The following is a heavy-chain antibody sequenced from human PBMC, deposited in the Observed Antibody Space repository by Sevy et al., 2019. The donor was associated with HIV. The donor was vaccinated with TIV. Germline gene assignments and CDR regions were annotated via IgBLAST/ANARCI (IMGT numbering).Heavy chain of an antibody. CDR3: ARDSWPTVTFYGMDV. J-gene: IGHJ6*02. CDR1: GYTFTSYG. D-gene: IGHD4-4*01. V-gene: IGHV1-18*01. CDR2: ISAYNGNT. Sequence: ASVKVSCKASGYTFTSYGISWVRQAPGQGLEWMGWISAYNGNTNYAQKLQGRVTMTTDTSTSTAYIGLRSLRSDDTAVYYCARDSWPTVTFYGMDVWGQGTTVTVSS.